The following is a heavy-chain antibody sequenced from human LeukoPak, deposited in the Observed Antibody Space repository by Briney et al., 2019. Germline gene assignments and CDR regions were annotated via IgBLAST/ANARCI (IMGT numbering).Heavy chain of an antibody. J-gene: IGHJ4*02. CDR2: IKSKGDGETT. CDR1: GFTFTNAW. CDR3: TTDLGLTMIRGVIVY. Sequence: PGGSLRLSCAASGFTFTNAWMTWVRQAPGKGLEWVGRIKSKGDGETTDYAAPVKGRFSMSRDDSKATTYLQMYSLEAEDTAVYHCTTDLGLTMIRGVIVYWGQGALVTVSS. V-gene: IGHV3-15*01. D-gene: IGHD3-10*01.